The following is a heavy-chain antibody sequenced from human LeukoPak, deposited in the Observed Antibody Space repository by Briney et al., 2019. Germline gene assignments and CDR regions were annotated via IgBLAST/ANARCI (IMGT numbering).Heavy chain of an antibody. V-gene: IGHV3-9*01. Sequence: GGSLRLSCAASGFTFDDYAMHWVRQPPGKGLEWVSGISWNSGSIDYADSVKGRFTISRDNAKNSLYLQMNSLRVEDTAFYYCAKDNRRHYTSGPNPDSLHWGQGALVTVSS. J-gene: IGHJ4*02. CDR1: GFTFDDYA. CDR3: AKDNRRHYTSGPNPDSLH. D-gene: IGHD6-19*01. CDR2: ISWNSGSI.